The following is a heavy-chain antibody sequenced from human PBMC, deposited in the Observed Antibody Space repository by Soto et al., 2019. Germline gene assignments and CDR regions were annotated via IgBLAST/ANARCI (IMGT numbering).Heavy chain of an antibody. D-gene: IGHD1-7*01. CDR2: ISYDGSNK. J-gene: IGHJ6*02. CDR3: ARDELAIEGPGMDV. Sequence: GGSLRLSCAASGFTFSSYAMHWVRQAPGKGLEWVAVISYDGSNKYYADSVKGRFTISRDNSKNTLYLQMNSLRAEDTAVYYCARDELAIEGPGMDVWGQGTTVTVSS. V-gene: IGHV3-30-3*01. CDR1: GFTFSSYA.